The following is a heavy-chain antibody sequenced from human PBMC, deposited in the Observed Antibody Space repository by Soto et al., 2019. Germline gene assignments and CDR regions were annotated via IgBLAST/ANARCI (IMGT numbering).Heavy chain of an antibody. CDR1: GGSISSGGYY. V-gene: IGHV4-39*01. J-gene: IGHJ4*02. CDR3: ARHSDTAMVTVHY. D-gene: IGHD5-18*01. Sequence: SETLSLTCTVSGGSISSGGYYWSWIRQHPGKGLEWIGYIYYSGSTYYNPSLKSRVTISVDTSKNQFSLKLSSVTAADTAVYYCARHSDTAMVTVHYWGQGTLVTVSS. CDR2: IYYSGST.